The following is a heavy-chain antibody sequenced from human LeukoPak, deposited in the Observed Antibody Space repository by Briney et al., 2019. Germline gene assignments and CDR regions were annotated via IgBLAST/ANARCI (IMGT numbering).Heavy chain of an antibody. CDR2: IKQDGGEK. CDR1: GFTFSSYW. V-gene: IGHV3-7*05. CDR3: ARAGSGYSFDH. D-gene: IGHD5-18*01. J-gene: IGHJ4*02. Sequence: GGSLRLSCAASGFTFSSYWMNWVRQAPGKGLEWVANIKQDGGEKYYVDSVRGRFAISRDNAKNSLYLQMNSLRAEDTAVYYCARAGSGYSFDHWGQGTLVTVSS.